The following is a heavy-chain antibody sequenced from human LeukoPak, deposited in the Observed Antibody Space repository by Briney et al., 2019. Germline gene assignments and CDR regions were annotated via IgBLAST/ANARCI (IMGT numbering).Heavy chain of an antibody. CDR2: ISGSGGST. CDR1: GFTFSNAW. D-gene: IGHD3-10*01. V-gene: IGHV3-23*01. CDR3: AKEDRVTTVRGVKPWFDP. J-gene: IGHJ5*02. Sequence: PGGSLRLSCAASGFTFSNAWMSWVRQAPGKGLEWVSAISGSGGSTYYADSVKGRFTITRDNSKNTLYLQMNSLRAEDTAVYYCAKEDRVTTVRGVKPWFDPWGQGTLVTVSS.